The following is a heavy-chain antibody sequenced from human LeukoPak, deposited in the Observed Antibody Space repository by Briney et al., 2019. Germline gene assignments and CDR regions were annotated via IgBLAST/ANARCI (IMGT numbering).Heavy chain of an antibody. CDR1: GFTVSSNY. V-gene: IGHV3-53*01. J-gene: IGHJ4*02. CDR3: TRGSGDVIDY. CDR2: IYSGGTT. Sequence: GGSLRLSCAASGFTVSSNYMNWVRPAPGKGLEWVSVIYSGGTTYYADSVTGRFTISRDSSKHTLYLQMNSVRAEDTAVYYCTRGSGDVIDYWGQGNLVTVSS. D-gene: IGHD4-17*01.